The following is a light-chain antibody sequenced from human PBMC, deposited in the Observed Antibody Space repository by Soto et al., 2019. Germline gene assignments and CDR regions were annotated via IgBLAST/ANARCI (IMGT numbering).Light chain of an antibody. Sequence: AIQMTQSPSSLSASVGDRVTITSRASQGIRNGLGWYQQKPGTAPKLLIYDASSLESGVPSRFSGSGSGTEFTLTISSLQPDDFATYYCQQYNSYPRTFGGGTKVDIK. CDR3: QQYNSYPRT. V-gene: IGKV1-13*02. J-gene: IGKJ4*01. CDR1: QGIRNG. CDR2: DAS.